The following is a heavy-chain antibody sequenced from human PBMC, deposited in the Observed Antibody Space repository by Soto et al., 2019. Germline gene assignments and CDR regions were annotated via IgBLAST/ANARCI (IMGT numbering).Heavy chain of an antibody. V-gene: IGHV3-23*01. J-gene: IGHJ4*02. CDR1: GVPFSSYA. CDR3: ASFPVSTMTTVTTHVADY. Sequence: GGSLRLSCAASGVPFSSYAMSWVRQAPGKGLEWVSAVIGSGGSTYYADSVKGRFTISRHNSKNTLYLQMNSLRAEDTAVYYCASFPVSTMTTVTTHVADYWGQGTLVTVSS. CDR2: VIGSGGST. D-gene: IGHD4-4*01.